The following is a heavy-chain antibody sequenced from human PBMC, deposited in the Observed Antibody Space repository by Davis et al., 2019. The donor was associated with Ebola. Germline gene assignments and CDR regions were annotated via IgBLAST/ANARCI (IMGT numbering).Heavy chain of an antibody. V-gene: IGHV3-30*04. CDR2: ISSDGSET. CDR1: GFTFSRFT. CDR3: ATAPL. J-gene: IGHJ4*02. Sequence: GESLKISCAASGFTFSRFTMHWVRQAPGKGLEWLAVISSDGSETNYPDSVKGRFTVSRDNSKNTMYLEVKSLRGDDTAVYYCATAPLWGQGTQVTVSS.